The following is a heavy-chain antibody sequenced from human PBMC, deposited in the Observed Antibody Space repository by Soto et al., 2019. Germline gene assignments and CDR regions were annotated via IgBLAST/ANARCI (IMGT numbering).Heavy chain of an antibody. CDR1: GYTFTSYY. V-gene: IGHV1-46*01. CDR2: INPSGGST. CDR3: AREVQDAFDI. J-gene: IGHJ3*02. Sequence: GASVKVSCKASGYTFTSYYMHWVRQAPGQGLEWMGIINPSGGSTSYAQKFQGRATMTRDTSTSTVYMELSSLRSEDSAVYYCAREVQDAFDIWGQGTMVTVSS.